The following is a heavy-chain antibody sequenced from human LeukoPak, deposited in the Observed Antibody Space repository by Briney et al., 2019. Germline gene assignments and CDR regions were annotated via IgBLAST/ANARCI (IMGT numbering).Heavy chain of an antibody. CDR2: ISTSGSNI. CDR1: GFTFSSYG. CDR3: ARDSTGSYLDY. V-gene: IGHV3-48*03. D-gene: IGHD3-10*01. J-gene: IGHJ4*02. Sequence: PGGNLRLSCAASGFTFSSYGMNWVRQAPGKGLEWVSYISTSGSNIYYADSVKGRFTISRDNAKNSLYLQMNSLRAEDTAVYYCARDSTGSYLDYWGQGTLVTVSS.